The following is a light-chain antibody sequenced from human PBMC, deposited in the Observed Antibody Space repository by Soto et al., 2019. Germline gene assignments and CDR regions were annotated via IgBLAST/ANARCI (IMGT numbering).Light chain of an antibody. CDR2: DTS. CDR3: HQRNK. V-gene: IGKV3-11*01. Sequence: ELVLTQTPATLSLAPGERATLSCRASQFLSSDLAWYQQKPGQAPRLLIYDTSNRATGIPARFSGSRSGTDFTLTISSLEPEDFGVYFCHQRNKFGQGTRLEIK. CDR1: QFLSSD. J-gene: IGKJ5*01.